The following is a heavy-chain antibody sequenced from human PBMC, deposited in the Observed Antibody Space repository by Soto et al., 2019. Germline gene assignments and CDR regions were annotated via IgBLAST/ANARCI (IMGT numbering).Heavy chain of an antibody. CDR2: INHSGST. V-gene: IGHV4-34*01. J-gene: IGHJ5*02. Sequence: QVQLQQWGAGLLKPSETLSLTCAVYGGSFSGYYWSWIRQPPGKGLEWIGEINHSGSTNYNPSLKSRVTISVDKSKNQFSLKLSSVTAADTAVYYCARVGGVVASSLGIDPWGQGTLVTVSS. D-gene: IGHD3-16*01. CDR1: GGSFSGYY. CDR3: ARVGGVVASSLGIDP.